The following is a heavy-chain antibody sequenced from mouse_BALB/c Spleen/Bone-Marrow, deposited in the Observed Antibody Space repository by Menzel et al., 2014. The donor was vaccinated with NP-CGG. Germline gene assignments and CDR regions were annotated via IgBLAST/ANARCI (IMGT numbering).Heavy chain of an antibody. D-gene: IGHD2-3*01. CDR3: ARWDGYWYFDV. CDR1: GYTFSSYW. J-gene: IGHJ1*01. CDR2: ILPGSGST. Sequence: VKLMESGAELMKPGASVKISCKATGYTFSSYWIEWVKQRPGHGLEWIGEILPGSGSTNYNEKFKGKATFTADTSSNTAYMQLSSLTSEDSAVYYCARWDGYWYFDVWGAGTTVTVSS. V-gene: IGHV1-9*01.